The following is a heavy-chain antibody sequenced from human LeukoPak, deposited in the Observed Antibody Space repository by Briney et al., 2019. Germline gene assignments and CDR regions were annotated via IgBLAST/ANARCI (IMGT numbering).Heavy chain of an antibody. CDR2: IRSKAYGGTT. D-gene: IGHD3-22*01. Sequence: GGSLRLSCTASGFTFGDYAMSWVRQAPGKGLEWVGFIRSKAYGGTTEYAASVKGRFTISRDDSKSIAYLQMNSLRAEDTAVYYCAKDQGYYYDSIGAFDIWGQGTMVTVSS. CDR3: AKDQGYYYDSIGAFDI. CDR1: GFTFGDYA. J-gene: IGHJ3*02. V-gene: IGHV3-49*04.